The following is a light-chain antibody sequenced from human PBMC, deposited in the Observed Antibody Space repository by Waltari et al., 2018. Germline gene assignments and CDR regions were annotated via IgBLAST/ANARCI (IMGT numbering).Light chain of an antibody. V-gene: IGLV1-40*01. J-gene: IGLJ3*02. CDR2: GNT. Sequence: QSVLTQPPSVSGAPGQRVTISCTGSSPNTGAGYDVHWYQQLPGTAPKPLIYGNTNRAAGVPGRFSGSKSGTPASLAITGLQAEDEAYYYCQSYDSSLSCWVFGGGTKLTVL. CDR3: QSYDSSLSCWV. CDR1: SPNTGAGYD.